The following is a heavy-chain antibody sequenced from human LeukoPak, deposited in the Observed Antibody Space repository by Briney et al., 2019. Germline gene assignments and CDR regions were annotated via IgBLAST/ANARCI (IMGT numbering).Heavy chain of an antibody. V-gene: IGHV4-59*01. CDR1: GGSISSYH. CDR2: IYYSGST. J-gene: IGHJ4*02. CDR3: AREGRSDYYDSSGYPPSFDY. D-gene: IGHD3-22*01. Sequence: SETLSLTCTVSGGSISSYHWSWIRQPPGKGLEWIGYIYYSGSTNYSPSLKSRVTISVDTSKNQFSLKLSSVTAADTAVYYCAREGRSDYYDSSGYPPSFDYWGQGTLVTVSS.